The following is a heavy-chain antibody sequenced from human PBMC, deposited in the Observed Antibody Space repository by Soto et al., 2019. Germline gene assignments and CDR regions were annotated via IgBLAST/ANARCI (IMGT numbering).Heavy chain of an antibody. J-gene: IGHJ4*02. CDR1: GFSFIGYT. V-gene: IGHV3-30*04. CDR2: ISWDGNNE. CDR3: AIDQGY. Sequence: PWGSLRLSCAASGFSFIGYTIHWVRQAPCRCLEWVAIISWDGNNEYYADSVKGRFTISRDNSRSTLYLLMNSLRAEDTAVYYCAIDQGYWGQGTLVTVSS.